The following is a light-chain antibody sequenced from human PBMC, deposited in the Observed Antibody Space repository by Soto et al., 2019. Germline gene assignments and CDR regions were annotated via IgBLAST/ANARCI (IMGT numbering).Light chain of an antibody. CDR1: NSNIGNNY. Sequence: QSVLTQPPSVSAAPGQKVTISCSGANSNIGNNYVSWYQQFPGTAPQLLIYDNNKRPSGIPDRFSGSKSGTSATLVITGLQTGYEADFYCAAWDNSLSAVLFGGGTKLTVL. J-gene: IGLJ2*01. V-gene: IGLV1-51*01. CDR3: AAWDNSLSAVL. CDR2: DNN.